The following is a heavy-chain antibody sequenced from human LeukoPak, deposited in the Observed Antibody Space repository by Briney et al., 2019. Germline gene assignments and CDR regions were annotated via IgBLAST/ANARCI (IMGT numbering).Heavy chain of an antibody. Sequence: PSETLSLTCAVHGGALTGYSRAWVRQSPGEGLEWMGEINQVERTIYSTSLESRVSISLEASRNQFFLQLTSVAAADTAMYYCARGRATPSRLFFDSSFMDVWGPGTPVTVSS. V-gene: IGHV4-34*01. CDR1: GGALTGYS. CDR2: INQVERT. D-gene: IGHD2-15*01. J-gene: IGHJ6*02. CDR3: ARGRATPSRLFFDSSFMDV.